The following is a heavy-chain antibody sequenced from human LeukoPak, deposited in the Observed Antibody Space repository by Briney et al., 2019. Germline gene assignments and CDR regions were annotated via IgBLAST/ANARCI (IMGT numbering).Heavy chain of an antibody. CDR3: SLGSSWYLGPLDY. CDR2: MWYDGSNK. D-gene: IGHD6-13*01. Sequence: GGSLRLSCAASGFTFSSYGMHWVRQAPGKGLEWVAVMWYDGSNKYYADSVKGRFTISRDNSKNTLYLQMNSLRAEDTAVYYCSLGSSWYLGPLDYWGQGTLVTVSS. CDR1: GFTFSSYG. V-gene: IGHV3-33*01. J-gene: IGHJ4*02.